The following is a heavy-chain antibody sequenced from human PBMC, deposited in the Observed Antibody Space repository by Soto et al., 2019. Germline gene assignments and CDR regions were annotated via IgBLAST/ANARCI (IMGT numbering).Heavy chain of an antibody. J-gene: IGHJ5*02. CDR2: MIPNIGNT. CDR3: ARSPRVVPAAMPSRVDP. V-gene: IGHV1-8*01. D-gene: IGHD2-2*01. Sequence: ASVKVSCKASGYTFTSYDINWVRQATGQGLEWMGWMIPNIGNTGYAQKFQGRVTMTRNTSISTAYMELSSLRSEDTAVYYCARSPRVVPAAMPSRVDPWGQGTLVTVSS. CDR1: GYTFTSYD.